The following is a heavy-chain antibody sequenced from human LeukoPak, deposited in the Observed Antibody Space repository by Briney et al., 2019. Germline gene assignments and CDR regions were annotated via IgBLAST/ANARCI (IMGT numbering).Heavy chain of an antibody. V-gene: IGHV3-30*03. J-gene: IGHJ4*02. CDR3: ARDPHSSGWRNYFDF. Sequence: GGSLRLSCAASGFSFSTFWMSWVRQPPGKGLEWVAVISYDGTYKYYADSEKGRFTVSRDNSKNTLYLQMNSLTTEDTAVYYCARDPHSSGWRNYFDFWGQGTLVTVSS. CDR2: ISYDGTYK. D-gene: IGHD6-19*01. CDR1: GFSFSTFW.